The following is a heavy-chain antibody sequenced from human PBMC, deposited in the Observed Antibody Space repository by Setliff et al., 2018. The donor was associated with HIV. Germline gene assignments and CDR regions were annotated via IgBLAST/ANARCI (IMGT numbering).Heavy chain of an antibody. Sequence: KPSETLSLTCAVSGYSISSGYYWGWIRQPPGKGLEWIGSIYHSGSTYYNPSLKSRVTIYVDTSKNQFSRKLSSVTAADTAVYYCARHYGCNLDAFDIWGLGTMVTVSS. V-gene: IGHV4-38-2*01. D-gene: IGHD4-17*01. CDR1: GYSISSGYY. CDR3: ARHYGCNLDAFDI. CDR2: IYHSGST. J-gene: IGHJ3*02.